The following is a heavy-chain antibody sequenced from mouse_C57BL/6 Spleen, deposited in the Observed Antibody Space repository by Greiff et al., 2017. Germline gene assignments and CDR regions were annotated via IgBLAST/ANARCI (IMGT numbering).Heavy chain of an antibody. V-gene: IGHV1-12*01. Sequence: QVQLQQSGAELVRPGASVKMSCKASGYTFTSYNMHWVKQTPSQGLEWIGDIYPGNGDTSYNQKFKGKATLTVDKSSSTAYMQLSSLTSEDSAVYFCARGGGLRQGWYFDVWGTGTTVTVSS. CDR2: IYPGNGDT. CDR1: GYTFTSYN. D-gene: IGHD2-4*01. J-gene: IGHJ1*03. CDR3: ARGGGLRQGWYFDV.